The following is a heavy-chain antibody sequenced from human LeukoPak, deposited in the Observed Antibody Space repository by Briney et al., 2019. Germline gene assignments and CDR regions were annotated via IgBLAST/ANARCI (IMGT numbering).Heavy chain of an antibody. CDR2: IYYSGST. CDR3: AREVSGIVATVGAFDI. CDR1: GGSISSGDYY. Sequence: SQTLSLTCTVSGGSISSGDYYWSWIRQPPGKGLEWIGYIYYSGSTYYNPSLKSRVTISVDTSKNQFSLKLSSVTAADTAVYYCAREVSGIVATVGAFDIWGQGTMVTVSS. J-gene: IGHJ3*02. V-gene: IGHV4-30-4*01. D-gene: IGHD5-12*01.